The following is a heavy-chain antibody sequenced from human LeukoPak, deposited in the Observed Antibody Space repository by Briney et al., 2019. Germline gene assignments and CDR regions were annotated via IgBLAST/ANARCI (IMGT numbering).Heavy chain of an antibody. CDR1: GFTLSSYW. D-gene: IGHD5-12*01. CDR2: IKQDGSEK. J-gene: IGHJ4*02. V-gene: IGHV3-7*01. CDR3: ARDLYSGYDLQFDY. Sequence: GGSLRLSCAASGFTLSSYWMSWVRQAPGKGLEWVANIKQDGSEKYYVDSVKGRFTISRDNAKNSLYLQMNSLRAEDTAVYYCARDLYSGYDLQFDYWGQGTLVTVSS.